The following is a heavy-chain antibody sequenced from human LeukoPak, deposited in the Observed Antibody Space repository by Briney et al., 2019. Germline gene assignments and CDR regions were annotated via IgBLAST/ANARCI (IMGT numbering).Heavy chain of an antibody. CDR1: GFTFSSYG. D-gene: IGHD2-15*01. J-gene: IGHJ4*02. CDR2: IWYDGSNK. CDR3: ARERGTVAASSDY. V-gene: IGHV3-33*01. Sequence: GGSLRLSCAASGFTFSSYGMHWVRQAPGKGLEWVAVIWYDGSNKYYADSVKGRFTISRDNSKNTLYLQMNSLRAEDTAVYYCARERGTVAASSDYWGQGTLVTVSS.